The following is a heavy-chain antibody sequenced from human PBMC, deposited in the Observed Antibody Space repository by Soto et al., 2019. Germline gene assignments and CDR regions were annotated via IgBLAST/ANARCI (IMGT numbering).Heavy chain of an antibody. CDR3: ARPTYNSGSPFDY. CDR2: IYYSGST. J-gene: IGHJ4*02. CDR1: GGSISSYY. V-gene: IGHV4-59*01. D-gene: IGHD1-20*01. Sequence: LEMLSVTCSVAGGSISSYYWSCIRQPPGKGLEWIGYIYYSGSTNYNPSLKSRVTISVDTSKNQFSLKLSSVTAADTAVYYCARPTYNSGSPFDYWGQGTLVTVSS.